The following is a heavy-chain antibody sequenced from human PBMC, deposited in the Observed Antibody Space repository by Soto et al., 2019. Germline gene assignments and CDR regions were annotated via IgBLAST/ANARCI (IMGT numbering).Heavy chain of an antibody. CDR1: GYSFTSYW. CDR3: ARLSSPGSYNYYGMDV. CDR2: IYPGDSDT. D-gene: IGHD1-26*01. J-gene: IGHJ6*02. Sequence: GESLKISCKGSGYSFTSYWIGWVRQMPGKGLEWMGIIYPGDSDTRYSPSFQGQVTISADKSISTAYLQWSSLKASDIAMYYCARLSSPGSYNYYGMDVCGQGTTVTVSS. V-gene: IGHV5-51*01.